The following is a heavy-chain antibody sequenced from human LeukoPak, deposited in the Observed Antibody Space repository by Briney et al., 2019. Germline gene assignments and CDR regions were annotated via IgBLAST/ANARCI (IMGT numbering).Heavy chain of an antibody. CDR1: GFTFSSYS. CDR2: ISTSSSYI. CDR3: ARGHYDSSGYYYDFDY. D-gene: IGHD3-22*01. Sequence: GGSLRLSCAASGFTFSSYSMNWVRQAPGKGLEWVPSISTSSSYIYYADSVKGRFTISRDNTKNSLYLQMNSLRAEDTAVYYCARGHYDSSGYYYDFDYWGQGTLVTVSS. J-gene: IGHJ4*02. V-gene: IGHV3-21*01.